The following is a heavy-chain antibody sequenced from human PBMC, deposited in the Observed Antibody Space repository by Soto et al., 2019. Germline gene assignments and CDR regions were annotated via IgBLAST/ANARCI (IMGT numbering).Heavy chain of an antibody. D-gene: IGHD3-3*01. CDR2: IRSKAYGGTT. Sequence: PGGSLRLSCTASGFTFGDYAMSWVRQAPGKGLEWVGFIRSKAYGGTTEYAASVKGRFTISRDDSKSIAYLQMNSLKTEDTAVYYCTSPYDFWSGYPYYYGRDGWGQGTTVT. J-gene: IGHJ6*02. CDR1: GFTFGDYA. CDR3: TSPYDFWSGYPYYYGRDG. V-gene: IGHV3-49*04.